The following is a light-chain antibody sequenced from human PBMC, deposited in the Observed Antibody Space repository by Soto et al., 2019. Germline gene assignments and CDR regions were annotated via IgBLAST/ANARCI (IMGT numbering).Light chain of an antibody. CDR3: SSYTSSSTLGYV. CDR1: SRGVGGYND. Sequence: QSVLAQPASVSRSPGQAITISCTGTSRGVGGYNDVSWYQQHPGKAPKLMIYEVSNRPSGVSKRFSGSKSGNTASLTISGLQAEDEADYYCSSYTSSSTLGYVFGTGTKVTV. V-gene: IGLV2-14*01. CDR2: EVS. J-gene: IGLJ1*01.